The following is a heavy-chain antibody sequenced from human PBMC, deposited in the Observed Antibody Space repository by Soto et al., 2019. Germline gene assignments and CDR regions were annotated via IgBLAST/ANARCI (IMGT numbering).Heavy chain of an antibody. CDR2: ITRTDST. V-gene: IGHV3-23*01. CDR3: AKALVGEVGATDY. D-gene: IGHD1-26*01. Sequence: PGGSLRLSCTASGFTFSNYAMSWVRQAPGKGLEWVSAITRTDSTYYADSVKGRFTISRGNSRNTLYLQMNSLGAEDAALYYCAKALVGEVGATDYWGQGTLVTVSS. J-gene: IGHJ4*02. CDR1: GFTFSNYA.